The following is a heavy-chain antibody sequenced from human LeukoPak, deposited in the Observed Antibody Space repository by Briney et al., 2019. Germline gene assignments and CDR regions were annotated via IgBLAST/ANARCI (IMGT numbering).Heavy chain of an antibody. J-gene: IGHJ4*02. D-gene: IGHD1-26*01. V-gene: IGHV4-38-2*02. CDR1: GYSISSGYY. CDR2: IYHSGST. Sequence: PSETLSLTCTVSGYSISSGYYWGWIRQPPGKGLEWIGSIYHSGSTYYNPSLKSRVTISVDTSKNQFSLKLSSVTAADTAVYYCARSVVGAISYFDYWGQGTLVTVSS. CDR3: ARSVVGAISYFDY.